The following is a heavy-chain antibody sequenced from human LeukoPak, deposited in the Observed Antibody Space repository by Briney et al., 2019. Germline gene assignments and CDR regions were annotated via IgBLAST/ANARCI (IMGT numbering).Heavy chain of an antibody. D-gene: IGHD1-26*01. V-gene: IGHV3-21*01. CDR1: GFTFSSYS. J-gene: IGHJ3*02. CDR2: ISSSSSYI. CDR3: ASDGGRYDAFDI. Sequence: GGSLRLSCAASGFTFSSYSMNWVRQAPGKGLEWVSSISSSSSYIYYADSVKGRFTISRDNAKNSLYLQMNSLRAEDTAVYYCASDGGRYDAFDIWGQGTMVTVSS.